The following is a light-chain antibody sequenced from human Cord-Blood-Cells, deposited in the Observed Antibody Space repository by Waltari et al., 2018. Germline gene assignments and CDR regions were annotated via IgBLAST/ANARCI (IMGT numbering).Light chain of an antibody. J-gene: IGKJ5*01. V-gene: IGKV1-33*01. CDR2: DAS. CDR1: QDISIY. CDR3: QQYDNLPIT. Sequence: DIQMTQSPSSLSASVGDRATITCQASQDISIYLNWYQQKPGKAPKLLTYDASNLETGVPSRFSGSGSGTDFTFTISSLQPEDIATYYCQQYDNLPITFGQGTRLEIK.